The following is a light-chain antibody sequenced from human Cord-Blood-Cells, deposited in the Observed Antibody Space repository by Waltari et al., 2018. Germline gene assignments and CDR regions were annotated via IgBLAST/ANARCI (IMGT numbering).Light chain of an antibody. CDR2: DVS. CDR1: SSDVGGYNY. Sequence: QSALPQPAPVSGSPGPSITIFCTGTSSDVGGYNYVSWYQQHPGKAPKLMIYDVSNRPSGVSNRFSGSKSGNTASLTISGLQAEDEADYYCSSYTSSSTWVFGGGTKLTVL. CDR3: SSYTSSSTWV. J-gene: IGLJ3*02. V-gene: IGLV2-14*01.